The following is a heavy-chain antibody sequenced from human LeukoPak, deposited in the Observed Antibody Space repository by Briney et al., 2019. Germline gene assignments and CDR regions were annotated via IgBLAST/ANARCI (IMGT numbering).Heavy chain of an antibody. D-gene: IGHD3-22*01. Sequence: ASVKVSCKASGYTFTGYYRHWVRQAPGQALEWMGRINPNSGGTNYAQKFQGRVTMTRDTSISTAYMELSRLRSDDTAVYYCARGEYYYDSSGYFNYWGQGTLVTVSS. CDR1: GYTFTGYY. V-gene: IGHV1-2*06. CDR2: INPNSGGT. CDR3: ARGEYYYDSSGYFNY. J-gene: IGHJ4*02.